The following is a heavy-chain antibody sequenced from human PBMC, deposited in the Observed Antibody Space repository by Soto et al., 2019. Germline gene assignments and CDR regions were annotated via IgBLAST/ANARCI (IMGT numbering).Heavy chain of an antibody. J-gene: IGHJ4*02. Sequence: ASVKVSCKASGYTFTDYYIHWVRQAPGQGPEWMGWINPNSGGTNYAQKFQGRVTMTWDTSNSTAYMELSRLRSDDTAAYYCARVGHCSSTSCYPFDFWGQGTLVTVSS. CDR1: GYTFTDYY. V-gene: IGHV1-2*02. CDR2: INPNSGGT. D-gene: IGHD2-2*01. CDR3: ARVGHCSSTSCYPFDF.